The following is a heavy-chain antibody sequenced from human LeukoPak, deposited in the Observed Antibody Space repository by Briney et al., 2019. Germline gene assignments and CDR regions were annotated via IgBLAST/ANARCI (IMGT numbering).Heavy chain of an antibody. D-gene: IGHD4-17*01. CDR3: AKESDYTYYYGMDV. J-gene: IGHJ6*02. CDR1: GFTFSSYA. Sequence: GGSLRLSCAASGFTFSSYAMSWVRQAPGKGLEWVSAISGSGGSTYYADSVKGRFTISRDNSKNTLYLQMNSLRTEDTAVYYCAKESDYTYYYGMDVWGQGTTVTVSS. V-gene: IGHV3-23*01. CDR2: ISGSGGST.